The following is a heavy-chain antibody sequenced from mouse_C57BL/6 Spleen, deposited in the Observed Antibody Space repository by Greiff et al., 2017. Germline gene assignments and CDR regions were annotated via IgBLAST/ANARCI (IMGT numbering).Heavy chain of an antibody. CDR3: ARQNWDPYYFDY. D-gene: IGHD4-1*01. J-gene: IGHJ2*01. CDR1: GYSITSGYY. CDR2: ISYDGSN. Sequence: VQLKESGPGLVKPSQSLSLTCSVTGYSITSGYYWNWIRQFPGNKLEWMGYISYDGSNNYNPSLKNRISITRDTTKNQFFLKLISGTTEDTATYYCARQNWDPYYFDYWGQGTTLTVSS. V-gene: IGHV3-6*01.